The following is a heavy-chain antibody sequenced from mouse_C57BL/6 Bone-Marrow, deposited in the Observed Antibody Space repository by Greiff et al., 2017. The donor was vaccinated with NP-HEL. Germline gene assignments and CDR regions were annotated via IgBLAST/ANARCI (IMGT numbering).Heavy chain of an antibody. CDR3: ARGAY. CDR2: IYPGDGDT. J-gene: IGHJ3*01. Sequence: VQLVESGAELVKPGASVKISCKASGYDFSNYWMNWVKQRPGKGLEWIGQIYPGDGDTNYNGKFKDKATLTADKSSSTAYMQLSRLTSEDSAFYFCARGAYWGQGTLVTVSA. CDR1: GYDFSNYW. V-gene: IGHV1-80*01.